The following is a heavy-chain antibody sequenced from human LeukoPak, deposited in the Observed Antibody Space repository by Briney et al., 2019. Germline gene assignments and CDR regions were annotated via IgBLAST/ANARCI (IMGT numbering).Heavy chain of an antibody. Sequence: GGSLRLSCAASGFTFSSYAMSWVRQAPGKGLEWVSAISGSGGSTYYADSVKGLFTISRDNSKNTLYLQMNSLRAEDTAVYYCATTPYSSGYYLNDYWGQGTLVTVSS. V-gene: IGHV3-23*01. CDR2: ISGSGGST. CDR3: ATTPYSSGYYLNDY. D-gene: IGHD3-22*01. CDR1: GFTFSSYA. J-gene: IGHJ4*02.